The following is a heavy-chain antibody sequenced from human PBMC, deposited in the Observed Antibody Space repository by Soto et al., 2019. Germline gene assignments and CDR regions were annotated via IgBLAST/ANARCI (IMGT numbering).Heavy chain of an antibody. CDR1: GGTFSSYA. V-gene: IGHV1-69*13. J-gene: IGHJ1*01. CDR2: IIPIFGTA. Sequence: SVKVSCKASGGTFSSYAISWVRQAPGQGLEWMGGIIPIFGTANYAQKFQGRVTITADESTSTAYMELSSLRSEDTAVYYCAREEYYYDSSGYFQHWGQGTLVTV. D-gene: IGHD3-22*01. CDR3: AREEYYYDSSGYFQH.